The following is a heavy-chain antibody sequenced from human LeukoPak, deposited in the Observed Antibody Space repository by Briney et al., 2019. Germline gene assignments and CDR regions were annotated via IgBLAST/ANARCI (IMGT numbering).Heavy chain of an antibody. CDR2: INTDGSST. Sequence: GGSLRLSCAASGFTFSSFWMHWVRQAPGKGLVWVSRINTDGSSTGYADSVKGRFTISRDNAKNTLCLQMNSLRVEDTAVYYCARYCSSTSCSPSSWGQGALVTVSS. D-gene: IGHD2-2*01. CDR1: GFTFSSFW. CDR3: ARYCSSTSCSPSS. V-gene: IGHV3-74*01. J-gene: IGHJ4*02.